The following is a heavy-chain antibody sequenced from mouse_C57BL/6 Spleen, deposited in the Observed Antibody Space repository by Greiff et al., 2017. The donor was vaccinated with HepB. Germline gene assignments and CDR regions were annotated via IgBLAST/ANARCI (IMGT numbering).Heavy chain of an antibody. D-gene: IGHD2-1*01. J-gene: IGHJ2*01. CDR1: GFTFSDYY. V-gene: IGHV5-16*01. CDR2: INYDGSST. Sequence: EVKLVESEGGLVQPGSSMKLSCTASGFTFSDYYMAWVRQVPEKGLEWVANINYDGSSTYYLDSLKSRFIISRDNAKNILYLQMSSLKSEDTATYYCAREDGNYLDYWGQGTTLTVSS. CDR3: AREDGNYLDY.